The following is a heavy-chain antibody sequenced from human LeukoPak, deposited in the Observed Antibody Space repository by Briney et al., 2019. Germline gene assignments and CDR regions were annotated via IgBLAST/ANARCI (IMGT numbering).Heavy chain of an antibody. V-gene: IGHV3-30*02. CDR2: IRYDGSNK. J-gene: IGHJ4*02. CDR3: AKDGVPSRWFGRNYFDY. CDR1: GFTFSSYG. Sequence: GSLRLSCAASGFTFSSYGMHWVRQAPGKGLEWVAFIRYDGSNKYYADSVKGRFPISRDNYKNTLYLKMNNLRAEDTAVYYCAKDGVPSRWFGRNYFDYWGQGTLVTVSS. D-gene: IGHD3-10*01.